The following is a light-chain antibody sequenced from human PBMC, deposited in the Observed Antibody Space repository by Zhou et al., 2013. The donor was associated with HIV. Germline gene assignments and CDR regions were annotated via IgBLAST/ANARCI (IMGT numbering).Light chain of an antibody. CDR3: QQLSDYPPYT. V-gene: IGKV1-9*01. Sequence: DIQLTQSPSFLSASVGDRVTITCRASQGIASYLAWYQQKPGKAPKLLIYLVSTLQSGVPSRFSGSGSGTEFTLRISSLQPEDFATYYCQQLSDYPPYTFGQGTKLELK. CDR1: QGIASY. CDR2: LVS. J-gene: IGKJ2*01.